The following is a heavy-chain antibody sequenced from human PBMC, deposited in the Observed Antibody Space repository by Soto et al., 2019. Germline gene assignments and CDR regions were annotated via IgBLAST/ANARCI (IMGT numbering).Heavy chain of an antibody. J-gene: IGHJ6*02. CDR2: IYYSGST. Sequence: SETLSLTCTVSGGSISSYYWSWIRQPPGKGLEWIGYIYYSGSTNYNPALKSRVTISVDTSKNQFSLKLSSVTAADTAVYYCARGNSWSGYSYHYYYYGMDVWGQGXTVTVSS. CDR3: ARGNSWSGYSYHYYYYGMDV. V-gene: IGHV4-59*01. CDR1: GGSISSYY. D-gene: IGHD3-3*01.